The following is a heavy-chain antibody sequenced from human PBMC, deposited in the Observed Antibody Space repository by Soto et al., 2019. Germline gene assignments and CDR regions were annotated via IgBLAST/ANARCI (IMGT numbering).Heavy chain of an antibody. CDR1: SGSISVTNVF. CDR2: IDYSGTA. J-gene: IGHJ4*02. V-gene: IGHV4-39*01. D-gene: IGHD1-20*01. CDR3: ARITGRHLDY. Sequence: SETLSLTCAVPSGSISVTNVFWGWVRQPPGKGLEWIGNIDYSGTAYFSPSLATRVTLHVDTSKNQFALTLYSVTAADTAVYYCARITGRHLDYWGQGILVTVSS.